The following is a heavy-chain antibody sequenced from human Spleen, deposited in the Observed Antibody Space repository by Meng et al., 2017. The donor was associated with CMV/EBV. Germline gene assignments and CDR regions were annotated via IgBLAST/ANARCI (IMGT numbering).Heavy chain of an antibody. D-gene: IGHD5-18*01. Sequence: GGSLRLSCAASGLTFSDYAMHWVRQTPGKGLQWVSGVSWNSVIITYADSVKGRFTISRDNAKNSLYLQMNSLGAEDTAFYYCANSQYTYGPFDSWGQGTLVTVSS. CDR3: ANSQYTYGPFDS. J-gene: IGHJ4*02. CDR1: GLTFSDYA. V-gene: IGHV3-9*01. CDR2: VSWNSVII.